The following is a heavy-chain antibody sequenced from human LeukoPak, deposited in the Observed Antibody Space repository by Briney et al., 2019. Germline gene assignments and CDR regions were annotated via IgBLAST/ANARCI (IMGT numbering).Heavy chain of an antibody. Sequence: PSETLSLTCAVYGGSFSGYYWSWIRQPPGKGLEWIGSIYYSGSTYYNPSLKSRVTISVDTSKNQFSLKLSPVTAADTAVYYCARRVVPAAMSFDYWGQGTLVTVSS. V-gene: IGHV4-34*01. CDR1: GGSFSGYY. D-gene: IGHD2-2*01. J-gene: IGHJ4*02. CDR3: ARRVVPAAMSFDY. CDR2: IYYSGST.